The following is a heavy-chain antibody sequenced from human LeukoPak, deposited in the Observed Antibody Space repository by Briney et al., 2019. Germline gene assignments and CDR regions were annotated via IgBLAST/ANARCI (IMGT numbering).Heavy chain of an antibody. CDR3: ARAFSGSYWFY. Sequence: SETLSLTCTVSGGSISSSSYYWGWIRQPPGKGLEWIGSIHYSGSTYYNPSLKSRVTISVDTSKNQFSLKLSSVTAADTAVYYCARAFSGSYWFYWGQGTLVTVSS. J-gene: IGHJ4*02. V-gene: IGHV4-39*01. D-gene: IGHD3-10*01. CDR2: IHYSGST. CDR1: GGSISSSSYY.